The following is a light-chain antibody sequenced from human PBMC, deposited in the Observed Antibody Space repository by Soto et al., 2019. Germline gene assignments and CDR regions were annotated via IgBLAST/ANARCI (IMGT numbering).Light chain of an antibody. V-gene: IGKV3-15*01. J-gene: IGKJ1*01. Sequence: EIVLTQSPATLSVSPGERATLSCRASQSVFSSLAWYQQKPGQAPRLLIYGAANRATGIPARFSGSGSGTEYTLTISSLQSEDFAVYYCQQYHNWPTFGQGTKVEI. CDR2: GAA. CDR3: QQYHNWPT. CDR1: QSVFSS.